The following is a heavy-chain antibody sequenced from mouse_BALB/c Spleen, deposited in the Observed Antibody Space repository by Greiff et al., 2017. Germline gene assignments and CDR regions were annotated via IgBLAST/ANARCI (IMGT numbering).Heavy chain of an antibody. V-gene: IGHV7-3*02. CDR2: IRNKANGYTT. Sequence: EVQGVESGGGLVQPGGSLRLSCATSGFTFTDYYMSWVRQPPGKALEWLGFIRNKANGYTTEYSASVKGRFTISRDNSQSILYLQMNTLRAEDSATYYCAREIYYYGSSYFDYWGQGTTLTVAS. CDR1: GFTFTDYY. D-gene: IGHD1-1*01. CDR3: AREIYYYGSSYFDY. J-gene: IGHJ2*01.